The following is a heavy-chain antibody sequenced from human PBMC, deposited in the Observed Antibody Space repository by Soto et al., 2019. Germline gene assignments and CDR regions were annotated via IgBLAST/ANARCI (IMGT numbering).Heavy chain of an antibody. V-gene: IGHV3-30-3*01. CDR3: AREGIAARLSYFMDV. Sequence: GGSLRLSCAASGFTLSSYAMHWVRQAPGKGLEWVAVISYDGSNKYYADSVKGRFTISRDNSKNTLYLQMNSLRAEDTAVYYCAREGIAARLSYFMDVWGQGNTVTVSS. D-gene: IGHD6-6*01. CDR2: ISYDGSNK. J-gene: IGHJ6*02. CDR1: GFTLSSYA.